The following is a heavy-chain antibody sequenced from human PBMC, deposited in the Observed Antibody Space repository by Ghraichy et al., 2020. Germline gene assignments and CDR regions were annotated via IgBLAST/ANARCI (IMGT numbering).Heavy chain of an antibody. J-gene: IGHJ4*02. Sequence: SETLSLTCTVSGGSISSSSYYWGWIRQPPGKGLEWIGSIYYSGSTYYNPSLKSRVTISVDTSKNQFSLKLSSVTAADTAVYYCAGPTTVVTRIDYWGQGTLVTVSS. V-gene: IGHV4-39*01. D-gene: IGHD4-23*01. CDR1: GGSISSSSYY. CDR2: IYYSGST. CDR3: AGPTTVVTRIDY.